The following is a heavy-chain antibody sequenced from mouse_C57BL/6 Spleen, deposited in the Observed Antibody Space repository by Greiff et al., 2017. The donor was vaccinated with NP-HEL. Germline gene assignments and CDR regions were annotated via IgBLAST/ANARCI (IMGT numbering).Heavy chain of an antibody. Sequence: EVQLQQSGPELVKPGASVKISCKASGYTFTDYYMNWVKQSHGKSLEWIGDINPNNGGTSYNQKFKGKATLTVDKSSSTAYMELRSLTSEDSAVYYCAITTVVDFDYWGQGTTLTVSS. CDR1: GYTFTDYY. CDR2: INPNNGGT. V-gene: IGHV1-26*01. CDR3: AITTVVDFDY. J-gene: IGHJ2*01. D-gene: IGHD1-1*01.